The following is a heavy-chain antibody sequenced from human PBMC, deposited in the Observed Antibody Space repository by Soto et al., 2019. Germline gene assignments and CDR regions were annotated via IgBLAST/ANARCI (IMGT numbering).Heavy chain of an antibody. CDR3: AKGEYYYYGMEV. J-gene: IGHJ6*02. V-gene: IGHV3-23*01. Sequence: GGSLRLSCAASGFTFSSYAMSWVRQAPGKRKEWVSAISGSGGSTYYADSVKGRFTISRDNSKNTLYMQMNSLRDADTTVYYCAKGEYYYYGMEVWGQGTTVSVCS. CDR1: GFTFSSYA. CDR2: ISGSGGST.